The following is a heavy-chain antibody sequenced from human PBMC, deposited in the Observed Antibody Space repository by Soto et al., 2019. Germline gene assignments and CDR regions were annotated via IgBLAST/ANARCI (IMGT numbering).Heavy chain of an antibody. CDR1: GVSINYNSYY. Sequence: SETLSLTCSVSGVSINYNSYYWGWIRQPPGKGLEWVGGIFYTGTTYYSPSLKDRVTISVDTSKNSFSLNLTSVTAADTAVYYCARLVVVAPVANAWGQGTLVTVS. CDR2: IFYTGTT. V-gene: IGHV4-39*02. D-gene: IGHD2-2*01. J-gene: IGHJ5*02. CDR3: ARLVVVAPVANA.